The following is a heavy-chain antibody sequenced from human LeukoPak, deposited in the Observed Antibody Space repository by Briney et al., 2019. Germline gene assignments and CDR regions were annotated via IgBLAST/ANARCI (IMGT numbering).Heavy chain of an antibody. CDR2: IYPGDSDT. CDR3: ARHRQLIRGANYYYYGMDV. V-gene: IGHV5-51*01. J-gene: IGHJ6*02. CDR1: GYSFTSYW. Sequence: GESLKISCKGSGYSFTSYWIGWVRQMPGKGLEWMGIIYPGDSDTRYSPSFQGQVTISADKSIITAYLQWSNLKASDTAMYYCARHRQLIRGANYYYYGMDVWGQGTTVTVSS. D-gene: IGHD3-10*01.